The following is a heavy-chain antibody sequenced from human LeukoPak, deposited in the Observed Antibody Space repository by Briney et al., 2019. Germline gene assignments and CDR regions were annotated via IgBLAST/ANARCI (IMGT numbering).Heavy chain of an antibody. CDR3: AREWQGGIAAAGTRIEGDY. CDR2: IKQDGSEK. Sequence: GSLRLSCAVSEFSVSGYWMTWVRQAPGKGLEWVANIKQDGSEKNYVDSVKGRFTISRDNAENSLFLQMNSLRVEDTAVYYCAREWQGGIAAAGTRIEGDYWGQGTLVAVSS. V-gene: IGHV3-7*01. D-gene: IGHD6-13*01. J-gene: IGHJ4*02. CDR1: EFSVSGYW.